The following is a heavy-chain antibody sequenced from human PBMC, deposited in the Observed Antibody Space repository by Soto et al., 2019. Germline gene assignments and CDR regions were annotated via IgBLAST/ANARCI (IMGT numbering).Heavy chain of an antibody. D-gene: IGHD1-1*01. J-gene: IGHJ5*02. CDR1: GFSISRSA. Sequence: QVQLVESGGGVVQPGRSLSLSCAASGFSISRSAMHWVRQAPGKGLEWVAVIAYDGSNRWYADSAKGRFTISRDNSKNTVYLQMSSLRGEDTAVYYFARDLQTGTDNVNWFAPWGQGTLVTVSS. CDR3: ARDLQTGTDNVNWFAP. CDR2: IAYDGSNR. V-gene: IGHV3-30*04.